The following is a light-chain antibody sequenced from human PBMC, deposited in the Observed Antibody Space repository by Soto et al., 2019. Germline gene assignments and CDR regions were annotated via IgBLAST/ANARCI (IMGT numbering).Light chain of an antibody. J-gene: IGKJ4*01. V-gene: IGKV3-15*01. Sequence: ETVMTQSPGTLSVSPGERATLSCRASQSVSSDLAWYQQKPGQAPRLLIYGTSTRATGIPARFSGSGSGTEFTLIISSLQSEDFAVYYCQHYNNWPLTFGGGTKVEIK. CDR3: QHYNNWPLT. CDR2: GTS. CDR1: QSVSSD.